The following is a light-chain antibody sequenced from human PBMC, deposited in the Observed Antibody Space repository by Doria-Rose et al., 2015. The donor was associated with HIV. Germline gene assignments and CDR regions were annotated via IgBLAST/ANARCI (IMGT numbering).Light chain of an antibody. CDR3: HQYGTSWT. Sequence: EIVLTQSPGTLSLSTGERATLSCRASQSFSSTYLAWYQQKPGQAPSLLTYDGSTRATGIPDRFSASGSGTDFTLTINRLEPEDFALYYCHQYGTSWTFGQGTKVEI. CDR1: QSFSSTY. V-gene: IGKV3-20*01. CDR2: DGS. J-gene: IGKJ1*01.